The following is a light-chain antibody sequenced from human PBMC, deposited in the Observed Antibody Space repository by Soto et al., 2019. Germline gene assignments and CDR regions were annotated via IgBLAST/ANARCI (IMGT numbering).Light chain of an antibody. V-gene: IGLV2-14*01. CDR1: SSDVCAYNQ. CDR3: FSYARSGSYVFSYV. CDR2: AVS. Sequence: QSMLAQPASVSGSPGQSATISCSGTSSDVCAYNQVSWYQHHPGKAPRPVIYAVSGRPSGAPNRFSGSQSGNTASLSISVVQAEYEADYWCFSYARSGSYVFSYVFGTGTKVT. J-gene: IGLJ1*01.